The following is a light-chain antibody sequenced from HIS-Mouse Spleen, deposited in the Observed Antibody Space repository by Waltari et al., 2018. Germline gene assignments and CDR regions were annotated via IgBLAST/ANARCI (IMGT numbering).Light chain of an antibody. CDR1: SRDVGGDNY. J-gene: IGLJ3*02. CDR3: SSYTSSSTLV. CDR2: DVS. V-gene: IGLV2-14*03. Sequence: QSALTQPASVSGSPGQSITISCTGTSRDVGGDNYFPWYQQHPGKAPKLMIYDVSNRPSGVSNRFSGSKSGNTASLTISGLQAEDEADYYCSSYTSSSTLVFGGGTKLTVL.